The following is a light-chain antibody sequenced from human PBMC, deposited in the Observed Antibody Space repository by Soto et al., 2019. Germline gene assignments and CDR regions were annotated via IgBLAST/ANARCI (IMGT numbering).Light chain of an antibody. CDR1: SSNIGAGYD. Sequence: QSALTQPPSVSGAPGQRVTISCTGSSSNIGAGYDVHWYQQLPGTAPKLLIFGDSNRPSGVPDRFSGSKSGTSASLAITGLQADDEADYYCQSSDSRLSGSDVFGTGTQLTVL. CDR3: QSSDSRLSGSDV. V-gene: IGLV1-40*01. CDR2: GDS. J-gene: IGLJ1*01.